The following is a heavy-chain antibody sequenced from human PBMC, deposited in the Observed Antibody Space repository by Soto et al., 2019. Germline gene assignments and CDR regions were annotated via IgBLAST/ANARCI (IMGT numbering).Heavy chain of an antibody. Sequence: QVQLVQSGAEVKKPGSSVKVSCKASGGTFSSYIIAWVRQAPGQGFEWMGGVIPLFNTSNYARKFQGRVTITADESTSTAYMELSSLTSDDTAVFYCAVGDHYYDSSGYYFDYWGQGTLVTVSS. CDR2: VIPLFNTS. J-gene: IGHJ4*02. CDR3: AVGDHYYDSSGYYFDY. CDR1: GGTFSSYI. D-gene: IGHD3-22*01. V-gene: IGHV1-69*01.